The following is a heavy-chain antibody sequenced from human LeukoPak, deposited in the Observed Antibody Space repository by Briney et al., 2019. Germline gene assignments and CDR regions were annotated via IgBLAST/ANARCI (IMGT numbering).Heavy chain of an antibody. D-gene: IGHD3-10*01. CDR3: ARDSGMVRGTVDY. J-gene: IGHJ4*02. V-gene: IGHV1-46*01. Sequence: ASVKVSRKSSGYTFTSYYMYWVRQAPGQRLEWIGIINPSGCSTSYAQKFQGRVTMTRDTSTSTVYMELCSLRSEDTAVYYCARDSGMVRGTVDYWGQGTLVTVSS. CDR1: GYTFTSYY. CDR2: INPSGCST.